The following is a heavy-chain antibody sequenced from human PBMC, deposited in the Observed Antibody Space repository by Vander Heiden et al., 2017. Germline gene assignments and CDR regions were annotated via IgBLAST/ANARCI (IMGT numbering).Heavy chain of an antibody. CDR1: GITFSSYS. V-gene: IGHV1-69*18. D-gene: IGHD3-22*01. CDR3: ARDLPADYYDNSPYRGFDI. J-gene: IGHJ3*02. Sequence: QVQLVQSGAEVTKTGASVKVFCKASGITFSSYSISWVRQAPGQVLEWMGRIIPMFNTPNYAQKFQGRVTITADESTRTDYMELNSLRSKDTAMYYCARDLPADYYDNSPYRGFDIWGQGTMVTVS. CDR2: IIPMFNTP.